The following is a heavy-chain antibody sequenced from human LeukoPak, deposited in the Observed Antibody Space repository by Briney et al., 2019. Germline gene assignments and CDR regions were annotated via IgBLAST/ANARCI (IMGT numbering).Heavy chain of an antibody. CDR3: ASLSYSYESSGFDS. J-gene: IGHJ5*01. D-gene: IGHD3-22*01. V-gene: IGHV5-51*01. CDR2: IYPGDSDT. Sequence: GESLKISCKGSQYTFTNYWIGWVRQVPRKGLEWMGLIYPGDSDTRYGPSFKGQVTISVDKSISTAYLQWSSLKASDTAMYYCASLSYSYESSGFDSWGQGTLVTVSS. CDR1: QYTFTNYW.